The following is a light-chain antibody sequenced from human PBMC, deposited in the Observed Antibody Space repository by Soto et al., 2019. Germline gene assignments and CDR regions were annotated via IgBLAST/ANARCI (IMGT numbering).Light chain of an antibody. CDR2: DAS. Sequence: DIQMTQSPSTLSASVGDRVTITRRASQTIFRWLAWYQQRPGKAPNLLISDASDLQSGVPSRFSGSGSGAEFTLTIGRLQPDDFATYYCQQYNSYPWTFGQGTKV. CDR3: QQYNSYPWT. J-gene: IGKJ1*01. V-gene: IGKV1-5*01. CDR1: QTIFRW.